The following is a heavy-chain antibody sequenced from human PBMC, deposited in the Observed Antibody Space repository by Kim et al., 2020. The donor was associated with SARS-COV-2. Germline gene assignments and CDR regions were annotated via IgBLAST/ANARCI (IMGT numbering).Heavy chain of an antibody. J-gene: IGHJ4*02. CDR1: SDSISAYY. CDR2: IFYSGST. Sequence: SETLSLTCTVSSDSISAYYWSWILQLPGKGLEWIGYIFYSGSTNYNPSLKSRVTISWDTSRNQFSLDLTSVTDADTAFYYCARSEGRASWHQFDYWGQGILVTVSS. V-gene: IGHV4-59*01. CDR3: ARSEGRASWHQFDY.